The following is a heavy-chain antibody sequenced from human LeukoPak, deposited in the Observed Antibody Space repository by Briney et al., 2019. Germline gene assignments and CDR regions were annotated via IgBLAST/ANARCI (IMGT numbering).Heavy chain of an antibody. J-gene: IGHJ6*03. CDR3: ARDQASALDGVVVPAAIEGYYYYYMDV. CDR2: IYTSGST. V-gene: IGHV4-61*02. CDR1: GGSISSGSYY. D-gene: IGHD2-2*02. Sequence: SQTLSLTCTASGGSISSGSYYWSWIRQPAGKGLEWIGRIYTSGSTNYNPSLKSRVTISVDTSKNQFSLKLSSVTAADTAVYYCARDQASALDGVVVPAAIEGYYYYYMDVWGKGTTVTVSS.